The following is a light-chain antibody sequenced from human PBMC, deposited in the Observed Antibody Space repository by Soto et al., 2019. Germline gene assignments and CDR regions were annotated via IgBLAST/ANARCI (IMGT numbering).Light chain of an antibody. J-gene: IGKJ4*01. Sequence: DIVMTQSPLSLPVTPGEPASISCRSSQSLLHSNGYTYLDWYLQKPGQSPQLLIYWGSNRASGVPDRFSGSGSGTDFTLKISRVEAEDVGVYYCAQGLQTPLTFGGGTKV. CDR1: QSLLHSNGYTY. V-gene: IGKV2-28*01. CDR2: WGS. CDR3: AQGLQTPLT.